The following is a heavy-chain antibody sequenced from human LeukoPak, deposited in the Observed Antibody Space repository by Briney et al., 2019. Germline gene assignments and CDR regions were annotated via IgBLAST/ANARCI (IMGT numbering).Heavy chain of an antibody. Sequence: SETLSLTCTVSGGSISSYYWSWIRQPAGKGLEWIGRIYSSGSTDYNPSLKSRVTMSVDTSKNKFSLKLSSVTAADTAVYYCARGGNKRGYYYYMDVWGKGTTVTVSS. D-gene: IGHD2/OR15-2a*01. CDR1: GGSISSYY. CDR3: ARGGNKRGYYYYMDV. CDR2: IYSSGST. V-gene: IGHV4-4*07. J-gene: IGHJ6*03.